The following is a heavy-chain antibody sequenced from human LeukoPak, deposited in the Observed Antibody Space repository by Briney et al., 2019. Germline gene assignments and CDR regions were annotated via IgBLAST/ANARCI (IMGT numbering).Heavy chain of an antibody. CDR3: ISGYCSGTSCYRRIDY. D-gene: IGHD2-2*01. J-gene: IGHJ4*02. CDR1: GGSISSSSYY. V-gene: IGHV4-39*07. Sequence: SETLSLTCTVSGGSISSSSYYWGWIRQPPGKGLEWIGSLYYGGSTFYNPSLKSRVTISVDMSKNQFSLKPTSVTAADTAVYYCISGYCSGTSCYRRIDYWGQGTLVTVSS. CDR2: LYYGGST.